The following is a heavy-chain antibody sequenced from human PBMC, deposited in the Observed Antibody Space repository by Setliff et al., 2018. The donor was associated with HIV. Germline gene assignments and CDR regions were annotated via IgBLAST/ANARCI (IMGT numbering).Heavy chain of an antibody. D-gene: IGHD2-2*01. Sequence: GGSLRLSCAASGFTFSSYSMNWVRQVPGKGLEWVSCISTSGNFIYYADSVKGRFTVSRDNAKNSLYLQMNSLGAEDTAVYYCARGRRVSSNYYYYYYMDVWGKGTTVTVSS. CDR3: ARGRRVSSNYYYYYYMDV. CDR1: GFTFSSYS. CDR2: ISTSGNFI. J-gene: IGHJ6*03. V-gene: IGHV3-21*04.